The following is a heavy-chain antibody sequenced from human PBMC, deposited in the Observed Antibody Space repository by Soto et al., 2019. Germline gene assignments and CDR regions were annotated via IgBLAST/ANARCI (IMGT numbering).Heavy chain of an antibody. CDR3: ARVIRVATVISHDAFDI. CDR1: GGSISSYY. D-gene: IGHD4-17*01. J-gene: IGHJ3*02. CDR2: IYTSGST. Sequence: SETLSLTCTVSGGSISSYYWSWIRQPAGKGLEWIGRIYTSGSTNYNPSLKSRVTMSVDTSKNQFSLKLSSVTAADTAVYYCARVIRVATVISHDAFDIWGQGTMVTVSS. V-gene: IGHV4-4*07.